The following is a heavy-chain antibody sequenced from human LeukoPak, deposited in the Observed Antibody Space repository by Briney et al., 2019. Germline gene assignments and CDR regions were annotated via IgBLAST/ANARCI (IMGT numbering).Heavy chain of an antibody. CDR1: GFTFSSDS. V-gene: IGHV3-21*06. CDR3: ARVHSGYGPDYIDH. CDR2: ISSTSGFI. J-gene: IGHJ4*02. Sequence: GGSLRLSCAASGFTFSSDSMNWVRQAPGKGLEWVSSISSTSGFISYADSVKGRFTISRDNAKSSLNLQMNSLRAEDTALYYCARVHSGYGPDYIDHWGQGTPVTVSS. D-gene: IGHD5-12*01.